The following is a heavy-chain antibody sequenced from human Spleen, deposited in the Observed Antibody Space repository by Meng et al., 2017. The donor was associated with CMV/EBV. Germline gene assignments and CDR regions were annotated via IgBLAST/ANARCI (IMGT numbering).Heavy chain of an antibody. CDR1: GFTFRKYT. V-gene: IGHV3-21*01. J-gene: IGHJ4*02. D-gene: IGHD6-19*01. CDR2: ASSSGSSM. Sequence: GESLKISCAASGFTFRKYTMNWIRWAQGKGLEWVSSASSSGSSMEYADSVRGRFTISRDNARNSVYLVMNSLRVEDTAVYYCARDALSSGGDYWGQGALVTVSS. CDR3: ARDALSSGGDY.